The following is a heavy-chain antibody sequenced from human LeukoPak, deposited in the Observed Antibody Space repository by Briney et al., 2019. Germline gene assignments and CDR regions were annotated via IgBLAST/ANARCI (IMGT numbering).Heavy chain of an antibody. CDR1: GGTFSSYA. CDR2: IIPIFGTA. V-gene: IGHV1-69*06. J-gene: IGHJ5*02. D-gene: IGHD2-15*01. CDR3: ARGPRLVANWFAR. Sequence: SVKVSCKASGGTFSSYAIGWVRQAPGQGLEWMGGIIPIFGTANYAQKFQGRVTITADKSTSTAYMELSSLRSEDTAVYYCARGPRLVANWFARWGQGTLVTVSS.